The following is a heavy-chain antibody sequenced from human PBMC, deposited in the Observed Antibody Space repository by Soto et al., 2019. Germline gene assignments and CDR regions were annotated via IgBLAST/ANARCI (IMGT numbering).Heavy chain of an antibody. CDR3: AGGYSGGLYGIDF. Sequence: GGSLRLSCAASGFIFSDYSMNWVRQAPGRGLEWVSYITGSSSTIYYADSVNGRFTISRDNAKNSLYLQMNSLRDDDTAVYYCAGGYSGGLYGIDFWGQGIMVTVSS. J-gene: IGHJ4*02. D-gene: IGHD6-19*01. CDR2: ITGSSSTI. CDR1: GFIFSDYS. V-gene: IGHV3-48*02.